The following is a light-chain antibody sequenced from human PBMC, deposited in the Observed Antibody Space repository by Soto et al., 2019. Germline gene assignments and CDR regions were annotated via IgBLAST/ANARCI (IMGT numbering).Light chain of an antibody. CDR3: TSYTSSTTMV. Sequence: QSALTQPASVSGSPGQSITISCTGTSSDVGAYNYVSWYQHHPGKAPQVVIYEVSNRPSGVSNRFSGSKSGNTASLTISGLQAEDEAEYYCTSYTSSTTMVFGTGTKLTVL. J-gene: IGLJ1*01. CDR2: EVS. CDR1: SSDVGAYNY. V-gene: IGLV2-14*01.